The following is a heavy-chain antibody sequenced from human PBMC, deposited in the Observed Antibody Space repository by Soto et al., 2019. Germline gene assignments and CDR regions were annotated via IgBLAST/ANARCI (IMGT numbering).Heavy chain of an antibody. CDR2: ISYDGSNK. D-gene: IGHD3-10*01. CDR3: ARSRRGQGRNWFDP. CDR1: GFTFSSYA. J-gene: IGHJ5*02. Sequence: TVGSLRLSCAASGFTFSSYAMHWVRQAPGKGLEWVAVISYDGSNKYYADSVKGRFTISRDNSKNTLYLQMNSLRAEDTAVYYCARSRRGQGRNWFDPWGQGTLVTVSS. V-gene: IGHV3-30-3*01.